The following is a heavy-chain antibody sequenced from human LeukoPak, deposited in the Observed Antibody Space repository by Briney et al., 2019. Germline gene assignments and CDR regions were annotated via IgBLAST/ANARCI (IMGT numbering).Heavy chain of an antibody. CDR3: ARGGELMDY. Sequence: GGSLRLSCVASGFTLSTYGMHWVRQAPGKGLEWVAFIRYDGSDKFYGDSVKGRFTISRDNAKNSLYLQMNSLRAEDTAVYYCARGGELMDYWGQGTLVTVSS. D-gene: IGHD1-26*01. J-gene: IGHJ4*02. CDR1: GFTLSTYG. CDR2: IRYDGSDK. V-gene: IGHV3-30*02.